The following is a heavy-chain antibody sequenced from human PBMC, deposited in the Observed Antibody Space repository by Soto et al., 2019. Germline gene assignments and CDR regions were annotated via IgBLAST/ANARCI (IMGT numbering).Heavy chain of an antibody. CDR3: ASAGPQNWYFDL. D-gene: IGHD6-13*01. V-gene: IGHV3-21*01. Sequence: EVQLVESGGGLVKPGGSLRLSCAASGFTFSSYSMNWVRQAPGKGLEWVSSISSSSSYIYYADSVKGRFTISRDNAKNSLYLQMNSLRAEDTAVYYCASAGPQNWYFDLWGRGTLVTVSS. J-gene: IGHJ2*01. CDR1: GFTFSSYS. CDR2: ISSSSSYI.